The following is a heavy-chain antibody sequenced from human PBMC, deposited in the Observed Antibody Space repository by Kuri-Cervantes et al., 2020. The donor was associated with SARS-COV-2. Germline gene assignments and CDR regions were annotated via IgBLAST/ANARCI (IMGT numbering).Heavy chain of an antibody. V-gene: IGHV3-30-3*01. CDR3: AKASTYYYGSGSYRN. D-gene: IGHD3-10*01. CDR2: ISYDGSNK. Sequence: GGSLRLSCAASGFIFSSYAMHWVRQAPGKGLEWVAVISYDGSNKYYADSVKCRFTISRDNSKNTLYLQMNSLRAEDTAVYYCAKASTYYYGSGSYRNWGQGTLVTVSS. CDR1: GFIFSSYA. J-gene: IGHJ4*02.